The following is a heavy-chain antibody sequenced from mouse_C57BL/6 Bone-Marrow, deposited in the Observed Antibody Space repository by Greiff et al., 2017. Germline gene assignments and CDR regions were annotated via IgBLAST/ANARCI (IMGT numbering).Heavy chain of an antibody. Sequence: VKLQESGAELVRPGASVKLSCKASGYTFTDYYINWVKQRPGQGLEWIARIYPGSGNTYYNEKFKGKATLTAEKSSSTAYMQLSSLTSEDSAVYFCAREWAYYYGSSDWGQGTTLTVSS. D-gene: IGHD1-1*01. CDR1: GYTFTDYY. CDR2: IYPGSGNT. CDR3: AREWAYYYGSSD. V-gene: IGHV1-76*01. J-gene: IGHJ2*01.